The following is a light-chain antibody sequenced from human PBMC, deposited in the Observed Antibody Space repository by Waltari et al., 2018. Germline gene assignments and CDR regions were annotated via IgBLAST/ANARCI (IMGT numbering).Light chain of an antibody. CDR3: QVWDSHTVV. CDR2: DDD. Sequence: SYVLTQLSSMSVTPGKTARIVCGGRTDGTKAVHWYQRKAGQAPLLVLHDDDTRPSGIPDRFSGTNSGDTATLTISGVEAEDEADYFCQVWDSHTVVFGGGTNLTVL. CDR1: TDGTKA. J-gene: IGLJ2*01. V-gene: IGLV3-21*03.